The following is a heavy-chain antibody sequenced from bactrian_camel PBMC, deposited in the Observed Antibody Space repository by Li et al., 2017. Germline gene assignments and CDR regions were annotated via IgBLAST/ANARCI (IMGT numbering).Heavy chain of an antibody. CDR2: VGTDGTT. V-gene: IGHV3S53*01. CDR1: GYTYNRNC. Sequence: HVQLVESGGGSVQAGGSLRLSCAASGYTYNRNCMAWFRQAPGKERELVGSVGTDGTTTYADSMKGRVTISQDNAKRTMYLHMNSLKIEDTAVYYCALGSSRQATMTARGKGTQVTVS. J-gene: IGHJ4*01. D-gene: IGHD3*01.